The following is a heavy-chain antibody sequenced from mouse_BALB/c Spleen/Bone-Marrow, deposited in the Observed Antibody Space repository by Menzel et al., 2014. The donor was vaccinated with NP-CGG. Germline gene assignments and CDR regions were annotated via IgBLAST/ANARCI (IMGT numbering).Heavy chain of an antibody. CDR2: INPYNGDT. Sequence: VTLKESGPELVKPGASVKISCKASGYSFTGYFMNWVMQSHGESLEWIGRINPYNGDTFYNQKFKGKATLTVDKSSSTAHMELRSLASEDSAVYYCAREGGYYYGSSPYFDVWGAGTTVTVSS. CDR3: AREGGYYYGSSPYFDV. V-gene: IGHV1-20*02. J-gene: IGHJ1*01. D-gene: IGHD1-1*01. CDR1: GYSFTGYF.